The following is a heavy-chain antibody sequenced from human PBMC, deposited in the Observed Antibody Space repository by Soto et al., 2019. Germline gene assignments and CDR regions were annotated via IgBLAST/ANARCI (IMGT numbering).Heavy chain of an antibody. CDR1: GFTFRSYA. D-gene: IGHD4-17*01. CDR3: AKDAVSGDGVWLLDS. V-gene: IGHV3-23*01. J-gene: IGHJ5*02. CDR2: LLRSGSST. Sequence: PGGSLRLSCAASGFTFRSYAMSWARQAPGKGLEWVSSLLRSGSSTYYADSVKGRFTISSDISANSLYLQMDSLRAEDTAVYYCAKDAVSGDGVWLLDSWGQGTVVTGSS.